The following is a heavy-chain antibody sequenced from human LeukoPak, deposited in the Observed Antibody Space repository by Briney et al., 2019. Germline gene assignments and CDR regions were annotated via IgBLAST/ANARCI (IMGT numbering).Heavy chain of an antibody. D-gene: IGHD5-18*01. CDR2: ISAYNGNT. CDR3: ARMDTAMVTSDYFDY. V-gene: IGHV1-18*04. J-gene: IGHJ4*02. Sequence: VASVKVSCKASGYTFTSYGISWVRQAPGQGLEWMGWISAYNGNTNYAQKLQGRVTMTTDTSTSTAYMELRSLRSDDTAVYYCARMDTAMVTSDYFDYWGQGTLVTVSS. CDR1: GYTFTSYG.